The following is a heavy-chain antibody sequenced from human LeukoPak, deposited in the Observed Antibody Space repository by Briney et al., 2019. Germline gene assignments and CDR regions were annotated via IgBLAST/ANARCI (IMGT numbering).Heavy chain of an antibody. Sequence: ASVKVSCKASGYTFSNHAISWVRQAPGQGLEWMGIINPSAGSTTYAQKFQGRLTLTRDMSTSTVYMDLSSLRSEDTAIYYCAIVGLRHTFDYWGQGTLVTVSS. CDR3: AIVGLRHTFDY. CDR1: GYTFSNHA. D-gene: IGHD5-12*01. V-gene: IGHV1-46*01. J-gene: IGHJ4*02. CDR2: INPSAGST.